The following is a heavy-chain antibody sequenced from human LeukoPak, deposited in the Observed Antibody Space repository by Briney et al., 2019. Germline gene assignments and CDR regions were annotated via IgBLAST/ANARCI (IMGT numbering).Heavy chain of an antibody. CDR1: GFTFSSYA. CDR2: ISYDGSNK. V-gene: IGHV3-30*04. Sequence: GRSLRLSCAASGFTFSSYAMHWVRQAPGKGLEWVAVISYDGSNKYYADSVKGRFTISRDNSKNTLYLQMNSLRAEDTAVYYCAPMGPRLPLSHFDYWGQGTLVTVSS. CDR3: APMGPRLPLSHFDY. J-gene: IGHJ4*02. D-gene: IGHD5-18*01.